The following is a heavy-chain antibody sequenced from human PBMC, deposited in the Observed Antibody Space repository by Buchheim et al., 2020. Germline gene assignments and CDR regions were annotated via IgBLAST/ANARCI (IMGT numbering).Heavy chain of an antibody. CDR2: ISYDGSNK. J-gene: IGHJ4*02. CDR1: GFTFSSYG. Sequence: QVQLVESGGGVVQPGRSLRLSCAASGFTFSSYGMHWVRQAPGKGLEWVVVISYDGSNKYYADSVKGRFTISRDNSKNTLYLQMNSLRAEDTAVYYCAKDVSGGDYNLGFDYWGQGTL. V-gene: IGHV3-30*18. D-gene: IGHD4-17*01. CDR3: AKDVSGGDYNLGFDY.